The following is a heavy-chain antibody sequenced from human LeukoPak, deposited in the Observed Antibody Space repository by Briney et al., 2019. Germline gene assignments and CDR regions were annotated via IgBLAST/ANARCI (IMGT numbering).Heavy chain of an antibody. CDR1: GFSVNSFG. CDR3: AKAGGYCSGGSCYAFDY. J-gene: IGHJ4*02. D-gene: IGHD2-15*01. Sequence: GGSLRLSCAVSGFSVNSFGMSWVRQAPGKGLEWISAISINGETTWYADSVKGRFIISRDNSKNTLYLQMDSLRAEDTAVYYCAKAGGYCSGGSCYAFDYWGQGTLVSVSS. V-gene: IGHV3-23*01. CDR2: ISINGETT.